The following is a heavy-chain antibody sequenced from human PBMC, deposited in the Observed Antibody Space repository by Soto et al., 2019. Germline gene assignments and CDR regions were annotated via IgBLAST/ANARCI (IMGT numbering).Heavy chain of an antibody. Sequence: XGSLRLSCAASGFSFIDYAMSWVRQAPGKGLEWVSVISESGGSTHYADSVRGRFTVSRDNSKNSLSLRMNSLRDEDTAVYFCAKRSPYSSGWYSPIFDYWGQGALVTVSS. CDR2: ISESGGST. V-gene: IGHV3-23*01. D-gene: IGHD6-13*01. CDR3: AKRSPYSSGWYSPIFDY. J-gene: IGHJ4*02. CDR1: GFSFIDYA.